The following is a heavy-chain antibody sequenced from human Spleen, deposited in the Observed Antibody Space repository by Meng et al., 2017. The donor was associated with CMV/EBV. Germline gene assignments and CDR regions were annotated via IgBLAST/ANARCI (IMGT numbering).Heavy chain of an antibody. V-gene: IGHV4-59*01. CDR1: GGSISSYY. Sequence: GSLRLSCTVSGGSISSYYWSWIRQPPGKGLEWIGYIYYSGSTNYNPSLKSRVTISVDTSKNQFSLKLSSVTAADTAVYYCARVLRGPKPAYYYYGMDVWGQGTTVTVSS. CDR3: ARVLRGPKPAYYYYGMDV. J-gene: IGHJ6*02. CDR2: IYYSGST.